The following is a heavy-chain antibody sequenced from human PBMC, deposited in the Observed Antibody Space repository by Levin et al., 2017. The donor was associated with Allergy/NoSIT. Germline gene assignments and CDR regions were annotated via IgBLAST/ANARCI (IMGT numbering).Heavy chain of an antibody. V-gene: IGHV3-23*01. CDR1: GFTFSSYA. CDR3: AKDRLVVDLGIGIDY. CDR2: ISGSGGST. D-gene: IGHD7-27*01. J-gene: IGHJ4*02. Sequence: GGSLRLSCAASGFTFSSYAMSWVRQAPGKGLEWVSAISGSGGSTYYADSVKGRFTISRDNSKNTLYLQMNSLRAEDTAVYYCAKDRLVVDLGIGIDYWGQGTLVTVSS.